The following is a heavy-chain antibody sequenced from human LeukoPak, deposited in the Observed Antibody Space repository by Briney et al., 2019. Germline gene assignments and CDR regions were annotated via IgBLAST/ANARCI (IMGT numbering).Heavy chain of an antibody. V-gene: IGHV1-2*02. CDR2: INPNSGGT. Sequence: ASVKVSCKASGYTFTGYYMHWVRQAPGQGLEWMGWINPNSGGTNYAQKFQGRVTMTRDTSISTAYMELSSLRSEDTAVYHCARVPYSSGSLYYLDYWGQGTLVTVSS. CDR3: ARVPYSSGSLYYLDY. J-gene: IGHJ4*02. CDR1: GYTFTGYY. D-gene: IGHD6-19*01.